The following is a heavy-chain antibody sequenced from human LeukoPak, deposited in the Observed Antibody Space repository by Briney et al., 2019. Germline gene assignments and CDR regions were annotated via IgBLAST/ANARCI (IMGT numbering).Heavy chain of an antibody. Sequence: GGSLRLSCAASGFTFSDYYMSWIRQAPGKGLEWVSYISSSGSTIYYADSVKGRFTIPRDNAKNSLYLQMNSLRAEDTAVYYCARLPDYGGNPGFYFDYWGQGTLVTVSS. CDR2: ISSSGSTI. D-gene: IGHD4-23*01. V-gene: IGHV3-11*01. J-gene: IGHJ4*02. CDR1: GFTFSDYY. CDR3: ARLPDYGGNPGFYFDY.